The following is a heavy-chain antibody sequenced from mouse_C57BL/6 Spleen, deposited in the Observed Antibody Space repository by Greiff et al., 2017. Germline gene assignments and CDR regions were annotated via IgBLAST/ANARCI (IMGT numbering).Heavy chain of an antibody. CDR3: ATKFITTVVADF. Sequence: QVQLQQSGAELVKPGASVKISCKASGYAFSSYWMNWVKQRPGKGLEWIGQIYPGDGDTNYNGKFKGKATLTADKSSSTAYMQLSSLTSEDSAVYFCATKFITTVVADFWGQGTTLTVSS. J-gene: IGHJ2*01. D-gene: IGHD1-1*01. CDR1: GYAFSSYW. CDR2: IYPGDGDT. V-gene: IGHV1-80*01.